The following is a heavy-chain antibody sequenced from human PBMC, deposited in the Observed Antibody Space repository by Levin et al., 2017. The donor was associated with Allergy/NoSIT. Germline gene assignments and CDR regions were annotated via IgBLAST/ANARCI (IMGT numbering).Heavy chain of an antibody. Sequence: HSQTLSLTCTVSGGSISSSTYYWGWIRQPPGKGLEWIGSIYDSDNTYYNPSLKSRVTISVDTSKNQFSLKLSSVTAADTAVYYCARQIGYRAAGGTQTGRYYFDYWGQGTLVTVSS. V-gene: IGHV4-39*01. CDR2: IYDSDNT. CDR3: ARQIGYRAAGGTQTGRYYFDY. CDR1: GGSISSSTYY. D-gene: IGHD6-13*01. J-gene: IGHJ4*02.